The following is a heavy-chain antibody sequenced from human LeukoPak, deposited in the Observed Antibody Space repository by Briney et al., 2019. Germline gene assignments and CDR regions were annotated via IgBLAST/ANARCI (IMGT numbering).Heavy chain of an antibody. J-gene: IGHJ4*02. V-gene: IGHV4-34*01. CDR1: GGSFSGYY. CDR2: INHSGST. D-gene: IGHD6-13*01. CDR3: ARRGLIAAAVDY. Sequence: PSETLSLTCAVYGGSFSGYYWSWIRQPPGKGLEWIGEINHSGSTNYNPSLKSRVTISVDTSKNQFSLKLSPVTAADTAVYYCARRGLIAAAVDYWGQGTLVTVSS.